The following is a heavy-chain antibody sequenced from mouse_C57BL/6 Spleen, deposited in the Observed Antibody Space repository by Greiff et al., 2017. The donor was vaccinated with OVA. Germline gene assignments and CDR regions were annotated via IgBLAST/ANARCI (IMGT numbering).Heavy chain of an antibody. CDR3: ARRGDYSLYAMDY. CDR1: GFTFSSYA. J-gene: IGHJ4*01. CDR2: ISDGGSYT. V-gene: IGHV5-4*03. Sequence: EVMLVESGGGLVKPGGSLKLSCAASGFTFSSYAMSWVRQTPEKRLEWVATISDGGSYTYYPDNVKGRFTISRDNAKNNLYLQMSHLKSEDTAMYYCARRGDYSLYAMDYWGQGTSVTVSS. D-gene: IGHD2-4*01.